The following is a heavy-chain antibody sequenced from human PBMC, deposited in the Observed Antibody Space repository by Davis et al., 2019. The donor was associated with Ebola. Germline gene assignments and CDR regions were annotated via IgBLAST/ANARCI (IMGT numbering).Heavy chain of an antibody. CDR1: GGTFSSYA. CDR2: IIPIFGTA. Sequence: SVKVSCKASGGTFSSYAISWLRQAPGQGLEWMGGIIPIFGTANYAQKFQGRVTITADKSTSTAYMELSSLRSEDTAVYYCARDRCSSTSCYYYYGMDVWGQGTTVTVSS. CDR3: ARDRCSSTSCYYYYGMDV. V-gene: IGHV1-69*06. J-gene: IGHJ6*02. D-gene: IGHD2-2*01.